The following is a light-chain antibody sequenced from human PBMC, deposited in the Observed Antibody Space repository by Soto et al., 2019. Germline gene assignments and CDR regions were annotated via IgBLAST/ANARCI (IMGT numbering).Light chain of an antibody. V-gene: IGKV3-11*01. CDR1: QSVSSY. J-gene: IGKJ4*02. CDR3: QQRSNWLT. Sequence: EIVLTQSPATLSLSQGEGATLSCRASQSVSSYLAWYQQKPGQDPRLLIYVASNRATGIPARFSGSGSGTDFTHTISSLEPEDSAVYYCQQRSNWLTFGGGTKVEIK. CDR2: VAS.